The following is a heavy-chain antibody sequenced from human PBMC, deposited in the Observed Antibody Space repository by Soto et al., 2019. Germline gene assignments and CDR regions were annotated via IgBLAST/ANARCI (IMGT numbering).Heavy chain of an antibody. Sequence: QITLKESGPTLVKPTQTLTLTCTFSGFSLSTSGVGVGWIRQPPGKALEWLALIYWDDDKRYSPSLKSSLTITNDTSKNQMALTMTNMDPVDTATYYCAQAHSSSWYSYFDYWGQGTLVTVSS. CDR1: GFSLSTSGVG. CDR2: IYWDDDK. CDR3: AQAHSSSWYSYFDY. V-gene: IGHV2-5*02. D-gene: IGHD6-13*01. J-gene: IGHJ4*02.